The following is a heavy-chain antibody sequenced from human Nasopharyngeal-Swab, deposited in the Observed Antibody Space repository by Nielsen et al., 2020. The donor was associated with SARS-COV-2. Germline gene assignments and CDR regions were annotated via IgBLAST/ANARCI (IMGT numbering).Heavy chain of an antibody. CDR2: IYPGDSDT. CDR3: ARAAAGTYPFDY. V-gene: IGHV5-51*01. J-gene: IGHJ4*02. Sequence: GGSLRLSCKGSGYSFTSYWIGWVRQMPGKGLEWMGIIYPGDSDTRYSPSFQGQVTISADKSISAAYLQWSSLKASDTAMYYCARAAAGTYPFDYWGQGTLVTVSS. D-gene: IGHD6-13*01. CDR1: GYSFTSYW.